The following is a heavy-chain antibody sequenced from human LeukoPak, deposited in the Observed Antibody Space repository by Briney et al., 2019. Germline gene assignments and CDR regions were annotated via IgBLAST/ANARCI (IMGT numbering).Heavy chain of an antibody. Sequence: ASVKVSCKASGYTFTSYDINWVRQATGQGLGWMGWMNPNSGNTGYAQKFQGRVTITRNTSISTAYMELSSLSSEDTAVYYCARGNYGSDNSYYYMDVWGKGTTVTVSS. D-gene: IGHD3-10*01. J-gene: IGHJ6*03. CDR3: ARGNYGSDNSYYYMDV. V-gene: IGHV1-8*03. CDR1: GYTFTSYD. CDR2: MNPNSGNT.